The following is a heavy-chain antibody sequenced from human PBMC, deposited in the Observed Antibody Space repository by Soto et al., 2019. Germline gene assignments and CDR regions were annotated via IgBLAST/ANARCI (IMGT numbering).Heavy chain of an antibody. D-gene: IGHD2-2*01. V-gene: IGHV1-69*13. Sequence: RASVKVSCKASGGTFSSYAISWVRQAPGQGLEWMGGIIPIFGTANYAQKFQGRVTITADESTSTAYMELSSLRSEDTAVYYCARHYVSDCSSTSCSYNWFDPWGQGTLVTVSS. CDR1: GGTFSSYA. CDR3: ARHYVSDCSSTSCSYNWFDP. CDR2: IIPIFGTA. J-gene: IGHJ5*02.